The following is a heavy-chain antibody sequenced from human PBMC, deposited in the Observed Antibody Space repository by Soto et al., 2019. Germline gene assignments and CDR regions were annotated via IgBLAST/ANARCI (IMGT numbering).Heavy chain of an antibody. CDR1: GFTVSSNY. J-gene: IGHJ4*02. Sequence: GGGLIQPGGSLRLSCTASGFTVSSNYMSWVRQAPGKGLEWVSVIYSGGSTYYADSVKGRFTISRDSSKNTLYLQMNSLRAEDTAVYYCARFSGYPNYYFDYWGQGTLVTVSS. CDR3: ARFSGYPNYYFDY. CDR2: IYSGGST. V-gene: IGHV3-53*01. D-gene: IGHD5-18*01.